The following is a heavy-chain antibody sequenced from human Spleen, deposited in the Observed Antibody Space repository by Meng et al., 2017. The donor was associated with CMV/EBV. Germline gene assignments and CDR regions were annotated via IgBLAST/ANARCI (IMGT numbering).Heavy chain of an antibody. CDR3: ARDLVVPAAIQYYYHNYGMDV. V-gene: IGHV3-23*01. Sequence: GESLKISCAASGFTFSSYAMSWVRQAPGKGLEWVSAISGSGGNTYYADSVKGRFTISRDNSKNTLNLQMNSLRVEDTAVYYCARDLVVPAAIQYYYHNYGMDVWGQGTTVTVSS. J-gene: IGHJ6*02. CDR2: ISGSGGNT. D-gene: IGHD2-2*01. CDR1: GFTFSSYA.